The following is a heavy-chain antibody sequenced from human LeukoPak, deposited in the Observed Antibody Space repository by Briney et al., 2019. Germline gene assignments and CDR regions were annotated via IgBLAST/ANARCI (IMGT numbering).Heavy chain of an antibody. CDR2: ISSSSSYI. CDR3: ARELFSQWLVQGY. J-gene: IGHJ4*02. D-gene: IGHD6-19*01. V-gene: IGHV3-21*01. Sequence: GGSLRLSCAASGFTFSSYSMNWVRQAPGKGLEWVSSISSSSSYIYYADSVKGRFTISRDNAKNSLYLQMNSLRAEDTAVYYCARELFSQWLVQGYWGQGTLVTVSS. CDR1: GFTFSSYS.